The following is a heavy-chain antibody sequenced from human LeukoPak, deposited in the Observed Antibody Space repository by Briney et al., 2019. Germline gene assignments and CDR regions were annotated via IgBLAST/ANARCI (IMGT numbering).Heavy chain of an antibody. CDR1: GYTFTSYD. V-gene: IGHV1-8*01. CDR2: MNPNSGNT. J-gene: IGHJ4*02. Sequence: ASVKVSCKASGYTFTSYDINWVRQATGQGLEWMGWMNPNSGNTGYAQKFQGRVTMTRNTSTSTAYMELRSLRSDDTAVYYCARDEWSAGTTSDYWGQGTLVTVSS. D-gene: IGHD1-7*01. CDR3: ARDEWSAGTTSDY.